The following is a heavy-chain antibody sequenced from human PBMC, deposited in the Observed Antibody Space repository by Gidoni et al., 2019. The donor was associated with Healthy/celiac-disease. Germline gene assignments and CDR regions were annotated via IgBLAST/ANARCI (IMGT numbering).Heavy chain of an antibody. J-gene: IGHJ4*02. CDR3: ARVKLKGVPAADTPFDY. Sequence: QVQLVQSGAEVKKPGSSVKVSCKASGGTFSSYAISWVRQAPGQGLEWMGGIIPLFGTANYAQKFQGRVTITADESTSTAYMELSSLRSEDTAVYYCARVKLKGVPAADTPFDYWGQGTLVTVSS. D-gene: IGHD2-2*01. V-gene: IGHV1-69*01. CDR1: GGTFSSYA. CDR2: IIPLFGTA.